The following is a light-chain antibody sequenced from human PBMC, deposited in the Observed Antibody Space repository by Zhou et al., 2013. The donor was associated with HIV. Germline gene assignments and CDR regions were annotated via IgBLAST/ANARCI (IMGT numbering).Light chain of an antibody. Sequence: AIQMTQSPSSLSAFIGDRVTMTCRSSQAIGHDLSWYQQRPGTAPKLLIYAASTLESGVPSRFSGSGSGTDFTLTISSLQPEDFATYFCQQLDAYPLTFGGGTRVEI. CDR3: QQLDAYPLT. CDR1: QAIGHD. V-gene: IGKV1-6*01. J-gene: IGKJ4*01. CDR2: AAS.